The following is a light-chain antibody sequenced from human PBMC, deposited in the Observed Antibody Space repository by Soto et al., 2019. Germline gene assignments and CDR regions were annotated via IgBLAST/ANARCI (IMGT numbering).Light chain of an antibody. Sequence: EIGMTQSPATLSVSTGERATLSCRASQSVSSNLAWYQQKPGQAPRLLIYGASTRAAGIPARFSGSGSGTEFTLTISSLQSEDFAVYYCQHSNTWPWTFGQGTKVDIK. J-gene: IGKJ1*01. CDR3: QHSNTWPWT. V-gene: IGKV3-15*01. CDR1: QSVSSN. CDR2: GAS.